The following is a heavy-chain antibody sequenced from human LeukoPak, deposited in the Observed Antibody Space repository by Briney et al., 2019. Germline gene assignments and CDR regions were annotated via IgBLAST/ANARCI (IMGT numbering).Heavy chain of an antibody. CDR3: ARAWLQDRPWFGELEDGMDV. CDR2: IYYSGST. J-gene: IGHJ6*02. V-gene: IGHV4-31*11. CDR1: GGSISSGGYY. Sequence: SETLSLTCAVSGGSISSGGYYWSWIRQHPGKGLEWIGYIYYSGSTYYNPSLKSRVTISVDTSKNQFSLKLSSVTAADTAVYYCARAWLQDRPWFGELEDGMDVWGQGTTVTVSS. D-gene: IGHD3-10*01.